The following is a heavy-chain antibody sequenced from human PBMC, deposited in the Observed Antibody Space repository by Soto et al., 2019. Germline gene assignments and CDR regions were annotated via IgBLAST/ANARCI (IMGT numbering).Heavy chain of an antibody. CDR3: AREGGYYDSSGYPEYFQH. V-gene: IGHV3-48*02. Sequence: EVQLVESGGGLVQPGGSLRLSCAASGFTFSSYSMNWVRQAPGKGLEWVSYISSSSSTIYYADSVKGRFTISRDNAKNSLYLQMNSLRDEDMAVYYCAREGGYYDSSGYPEYFQHWGQGTLVTVSS. CDR2: ISSSSSTI. CDR1: GFTFSSYS. D-gene: IGHD3-22*01. J-gene: IGHJ1*01.